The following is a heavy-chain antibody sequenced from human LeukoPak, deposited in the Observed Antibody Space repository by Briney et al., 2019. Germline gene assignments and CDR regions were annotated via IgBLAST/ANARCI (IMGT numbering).Heavy chain of an antibody. V-gene: IGHV4-59*01. D-gene: IGHD5-12*01. J-gene: IGHJ4*02. CDR2: IYYSGST. Sequence: SQTESLICTVSGGSISSYYWSWIRQPPGKGLEWIGYIYYSGSTNYNPSLKSRVTISVDTSKNQFSLKLSSVTAADTAVYYCARGDSGYDYKLDYWGQGTLVTVSS. CDR3: ARGDSGYDYKLDY. CDR1: GGSISSYY.